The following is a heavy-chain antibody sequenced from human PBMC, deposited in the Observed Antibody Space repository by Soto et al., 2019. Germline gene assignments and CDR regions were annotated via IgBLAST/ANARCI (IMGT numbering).Heavy chain of an antibody. CDR1: GFTFSSYG. CDR2: ISYDGSNK. Sequence: GGSLRLSCAASGFTFSSYGMHWVRQAPGKGLEWVAVISYDGSNKYYADSVKGRFTISRDNSKNTLYLQMNSLRAEDTAVYYCAKELRGSSSWNDRYYYYYGMDVWGQGTTVTVSS. D-gene: IGHD6-13*01. CDR3: AKELRGSSSWNDRYYYYYGMDV. J-gene: IGHJ6*02. V-gene: IGHV3-30*18.